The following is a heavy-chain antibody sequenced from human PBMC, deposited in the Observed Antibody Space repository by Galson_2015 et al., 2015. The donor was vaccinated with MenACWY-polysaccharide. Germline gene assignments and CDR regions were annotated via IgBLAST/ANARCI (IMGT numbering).Heavy chain of an antibody. V-gene: IGHV3-15*01. J-gene: IGHJ4*02. CDR3: TTGLGGSSSGWYFRDY. D-gene: IGHD6-19*01. Sequence: SLRLSCAASGFTFRNAWTSWVRQAPGKGLEWVGRIKSKTGGGTTDYAAPVKGRFTISRDDSKNTLYLQMNSLKTEDTAVYYCTTGLGGSSSGWYFRDYWGQGTLVTVSS. CDR2: IKSKTGGGTT. CDR1: GFTFRNAW.